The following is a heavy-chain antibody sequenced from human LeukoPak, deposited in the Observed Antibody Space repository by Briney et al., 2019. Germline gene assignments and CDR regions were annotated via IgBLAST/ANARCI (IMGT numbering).Heavy chain of an antibody. CDR1: GFTFSNYG. Sequence: GGSLRLSCAASGFTFSNYGMHWVRQAPGQGLEWVAVISYDGSNKYYADSVKGRFTISRDNSRNTLYLQMNSLRAEDTAVYHCAKDVDGSGYNPTGYFQHWGQGTLVTVSS. J-gene: IGHJ1*01. CDR2: ISYDGSNK. CDR3: AKDVDGSGYNPTGYFQH. D-gene: IGHD3-22*01. V-gene: IGHV3-30*18.